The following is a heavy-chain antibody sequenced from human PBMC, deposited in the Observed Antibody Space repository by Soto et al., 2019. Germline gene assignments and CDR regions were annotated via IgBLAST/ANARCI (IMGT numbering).Heavy chain of an antibody. CDR1: GGSISSSSYY. CDR2: IYHSGST. Sequence: SETLSLTCTVSGGSISSSSYYWGWIRQPPGKGLEWIGSIYHSGSTYYNPSLKSRVTISVDTSKNQFSLKLSSVTAADTAVYYCARRNLGATPDAFDIWGQGTMVTVSS. J-gene: IGHJ3*02. D-gene: IGHD1-26*01. V-gene: IGHV4-39*07. CDR3: ARRNLGATPDAFDI.